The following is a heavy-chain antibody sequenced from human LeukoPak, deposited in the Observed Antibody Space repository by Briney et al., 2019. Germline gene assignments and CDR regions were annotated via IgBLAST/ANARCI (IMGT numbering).Heavy chain of an antibody. Sequence: GASVKVSCQASGFTFTSSAMQWVRQARGQRLEWIGWIVVGSGNTNYAQKFQERVTITRDMSTSTAYMELSSLRSEDTAVYYCAAVAVVITDAFDIWGQGTMVTVSS. CDR3: AAVAVVITDAFDI. CDR1: GFTFTSSA. V-gene: IGHV1-58*02. CDR2: IVVGSGNT. J-gene: IGHJ3*02. D-gene: IGHD3-22*01.